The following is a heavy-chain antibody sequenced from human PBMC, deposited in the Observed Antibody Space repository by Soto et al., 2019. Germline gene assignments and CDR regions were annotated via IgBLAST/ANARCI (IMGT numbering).Heavy chain of an antibody. J-gene: IGHJ4*02. Sequence: GGSLRLSCAASGFTFSTYGMHWVRQAPGKGLEWVAVISYDGSNKHYADSVKGRFTISRDNAKNTLYLQMNSLRAEDTAVYYCAAFDFWSGMGGYYFDYWGQGTLVTVSS. CDR2: ISYDGSNK. CDR1: GFTFSTYG. V-gene: IGHV3-30*03. D-gene: IGHD3-3*01. CDR3: AAFDFWSGMGGYYFDY.